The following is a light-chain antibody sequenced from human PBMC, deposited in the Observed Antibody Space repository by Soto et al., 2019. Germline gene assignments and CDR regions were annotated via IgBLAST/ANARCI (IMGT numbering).Light chain of an antibody. Sequence: EIVMTQSPDSLAVSLGERATINCKSSQSVLFSSNNKNYLAWYQQKPGQPPKLLIYWASTRESGVPDRFSGSGSGTDFTLTISALQAEDVAVYYCQQYHTTPLSFGGGTKVEIK. CDR3: QQYHTTPLS. V-gene: IGKV4-1*01. CDR2: WAS. CDR1: QSVLFSSNNKNY. J-gene: IGKJ4*01.